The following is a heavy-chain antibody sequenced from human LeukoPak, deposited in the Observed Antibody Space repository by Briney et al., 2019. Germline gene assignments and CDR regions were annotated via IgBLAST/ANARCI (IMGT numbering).Heavy chain of an antibody. V-gene: IGHV3-7*01. CDR1: GFTFRNYW. D-gene: IGHD1-1*01. J-gene: IGHJ6*03. Sequence: PGGSLRLSCAASGFTFRNYWMSWVRQAPGKGLEWVANIKQEGSEKNYVDFVKGRFTIYRDNAKNSLYLQMNSLRAEDTAVYYCARDLSDWNPFHYYYYYYYMDVWGKGATVTVSS. CDR2: IKQEGSEK. CDR3: ARDLSDWNPFHYYYYYYYMDV.